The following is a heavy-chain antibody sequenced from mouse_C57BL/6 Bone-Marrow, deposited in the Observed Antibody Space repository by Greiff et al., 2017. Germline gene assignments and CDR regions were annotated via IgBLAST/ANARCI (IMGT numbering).Heavy chain of an antibody. J-gene: IGHJ3*01. V-gene: IGHV1-15*01. Sequence: VQLQQSGAELVRPGASVTLSCKASGYTFTDYEMHWVKQTPVHGLEWIGAIDPETGGTAYNQKFKGKAILTADESSSTAYMELRSLTSEDSAVYYCTRVLRGFAYWGQGTLVTVSA. CDR1: GYTFTDYE. CDR3: TRVLRGFAY. CDR2: IDPETGGT. D-gene: IGHD1-1*01.